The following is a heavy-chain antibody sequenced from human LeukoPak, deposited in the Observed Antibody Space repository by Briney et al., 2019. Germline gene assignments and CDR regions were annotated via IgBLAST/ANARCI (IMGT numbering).Heavy chain of an antibody. J-gene: IGHJ6*02. CDR2: ISACNGNT. CDR1: GYTFTSYA. D-gene: IGHD3-3*01. Sequence: GASVKVSCKASGYTFTSYAIHWVRQAPGQRLEGMGWISACNGNTKYSQNFQGRVTFISNTSATTAFMELSSLRSEDTAVYYCAREPPYYDFWSGYFYYYGMDVWGQGTTITVSS. CDR3: AREPPYYDFWSGYFYYYGMDV. V-gene: IGHV1-3*01.